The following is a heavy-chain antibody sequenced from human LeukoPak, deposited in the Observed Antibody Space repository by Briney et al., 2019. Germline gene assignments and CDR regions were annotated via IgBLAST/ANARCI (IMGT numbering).Heavy chain of an antibody. J-gene: IGHJ4*02. V-gene: IGHV3-23*01. D-gene: IGHD4-17*01. CDR3: ARCTTGNTHYPIDY. CDR2: ISGSGGST. Sequence: GGSLRLSCAASGFTFSSNAMSWVRQTPGKGLEWVSAISGSGGSTYYADSVKGRFTTSRDNSKNTLYLQMNSLRAEDTAIYYCARCTTGNTHYPIDYWGQGTLVTVSS. CDR1: GFTFSSNA.